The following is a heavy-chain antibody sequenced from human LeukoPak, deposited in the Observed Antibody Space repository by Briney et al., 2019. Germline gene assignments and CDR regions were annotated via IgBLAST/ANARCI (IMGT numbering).Heavy chain of an antibody. Sequence: ASVKVSCKASGYTFSGYYMHWVRQAPGQGLEWMGWINPNSGGTKYAQKFQGRVTMTRDTSATTVYMELSSLRSEDTAVYYCTREESGGYFDYGGQGTLVTVSS. CDR2: INPNSGGT. D-gene: IGHD2-8*02. V-gene: IGHV1-2*02. CDR3: TREESGGYFDY. CDR1: GYTFSGYY. J-gene: IGHJ4*02.